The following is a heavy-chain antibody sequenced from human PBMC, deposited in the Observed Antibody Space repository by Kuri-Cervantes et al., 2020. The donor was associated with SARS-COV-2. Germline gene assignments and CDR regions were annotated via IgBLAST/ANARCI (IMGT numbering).Heavy chain of an antibody. Sequence: SETLSLTCAVYGGSFSGYYWSWIRQPPGKGLEWIGEINHSGSTNYNPSLKSRVTISVDTSKNQFSLKLSSVAAADTAVYYCARVLGDDFWSGYYNYYYYGMDVWGQGTTVTVSS. V-gene: IGHV4-34*01. CDR3: ARVLGDDFWSGYYNYYYYGMDV. CDR1: GGSFSGYY. D-gene: IGHD3-3*01. J-gene: IGHJ6*02. CDR2: INHSGST.